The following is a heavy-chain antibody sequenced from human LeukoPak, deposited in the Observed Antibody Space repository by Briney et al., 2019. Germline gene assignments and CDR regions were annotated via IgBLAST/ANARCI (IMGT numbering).Heavy chain of an antibody. CDR2: INHSGST. CDR3: ARDFDRAGGDYFDY. V-gene: IGHV4-34*01. J-gene: IGHJ4*02. CDR1: GGSVSGYY. Sequence: SETLSLTCAVYGGSVSGYYWSWIRQPPGKGLEWIGEINHSGSTNYNPSLKSRVTISVDTSKNQFSLKLSSVTAADTAVYYCARDFDRAGGDYFDYWGQGALVTVSS. D-gene: IGHD3-16*01.